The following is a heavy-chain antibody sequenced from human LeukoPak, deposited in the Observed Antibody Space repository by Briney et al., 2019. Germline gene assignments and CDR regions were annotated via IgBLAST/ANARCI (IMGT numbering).Heavy chain of an antibody. Sequence: PGRSLRLSCAVSGFTFSSYGMHWVRQAPGKGLEWVAVISYDGSNKYYADSVKSRFTISRDNSKNTLYLQMNSLRAEDTAVYYCTRERDLSLYYFDYWGQGTLVTVSS. V-gene: IGHV3-30*03. CDR3: TRERDLSLYYFDY. CDR2: ISYDGSNK. CDR1: GFTFSSYG. J-gene: IGHJ4*02.